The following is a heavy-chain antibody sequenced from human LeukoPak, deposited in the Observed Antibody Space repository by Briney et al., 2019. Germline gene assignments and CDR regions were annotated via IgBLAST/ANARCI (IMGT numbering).Heavy chain of an antibody. V-gene: IGHV3-64D*09. CDR3: VKAITVSADFDC. D-gene: IGHD5/OR15-5a*01. J-gene: IGHJ4*02. CDR2: ISSNGGNT. CDR1: GFTLSNYD. Sequence: PGGSLRLSCSASGFTLSNYDMYWVRQAPGKGLEYVSAISSNGGNTYYADSVKGRFTISRDNSKNTLYLQMSSLRTEDTAIYYCVKAITVSADFDCWGQGTLVTVSS.